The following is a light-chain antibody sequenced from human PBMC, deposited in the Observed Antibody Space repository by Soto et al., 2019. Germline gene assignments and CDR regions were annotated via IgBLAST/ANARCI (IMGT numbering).Light chain of an antibody. V-gene: IGKV3-11*01. CDR2: DST. CDR3: QQRNVCPPIT. CDR1: QSIHTS. J-gene: IGKJ5*01. Sequence: VLTQSPATLSLSPGERATLSCRASQSIHTSLAWYQQKPGQPPRLVVYDSTLRANGVPDRFGGSRSGTEFTITINNLAPEDFAVYYWQQRNVCPPITFGQGTRLEI.